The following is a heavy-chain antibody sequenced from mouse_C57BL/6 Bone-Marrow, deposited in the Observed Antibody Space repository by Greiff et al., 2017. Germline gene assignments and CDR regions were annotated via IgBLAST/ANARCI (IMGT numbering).Heavy chain of an antibody. Sequence: FQLQQSGAALMKPGASVKLSCQATDYPFPGYWLVWVKQRPENGLDWIGEIFPGSGSTTYNEKFKAKAKFTADTSSNTAYMQLSSLTTEESAIYYCARGYGSSYEYAMDYWGQGTTVTVSS. CDR3: ARGYGSSYEYAMDY. D-gene: IGHD1-1*01. J-gene: IGHJ4*01. CDR1: DYPFPGYW. V-gene: IGHV1-9*01. CDR2: IFPGSGST.